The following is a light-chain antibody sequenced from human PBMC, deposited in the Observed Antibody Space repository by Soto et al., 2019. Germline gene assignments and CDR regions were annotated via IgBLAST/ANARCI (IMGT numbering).Light chain of an antibody. J-gene: IGKJ5*01. CDR1: QSVSSY. Sequence: EIVMTQSPATLSVSPGERATLSCRASQSVSSYLAWYQQKPGQAPRLLIYGASTRATGIPARFSGSGSGTEFTLTISSLQSEDLAVYYCQQYKTWITFGQGTRLEIK. V-gene: IGKV3-15*01. CDR3: QQYKTWIT. CDR2: GAS.